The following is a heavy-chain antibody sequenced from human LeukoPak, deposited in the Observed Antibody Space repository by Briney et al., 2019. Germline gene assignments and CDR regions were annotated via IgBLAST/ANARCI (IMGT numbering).Heavy chain of an antibody. CDR2: DSVYGGGP. J-gene: IGHJ4*02. CDR3: AKEDVGAAPHF. Sequence: GGSLGLSCAASGFTFSAYGMSWIRQVPGKGLEWVSADSVYGGGPYYADSVNGRFTMSRDNSENTVYLQMDSLRAEDTALYYCAKEDVGAAPHFWGQGTLVTVSS. CDR1: GFTFSAYG. D-gene: IGHD2-15*01. V-gene: IGHV3-23*01.